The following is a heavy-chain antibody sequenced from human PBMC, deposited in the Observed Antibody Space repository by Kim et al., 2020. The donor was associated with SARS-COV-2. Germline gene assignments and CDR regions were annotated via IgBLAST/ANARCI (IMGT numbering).Heavy chain of an antibody. CDR2: INSDGSST. CDR3: TRGSSGSYPRAFDI. CDR1: GFTFSSYW. J-gene: IGHJ3*02. Sequence: GGSLRLSCAASGFTFSSYWMHWVRQAPGKGLVWVSRINSDGSSTTYADSVKGRFTISRDNATNTLYLQMSSLRAEDTSVYYCTRGSSGSYPRAFDIWGQG. D-gene: IGHD1-26*01. V-gene: IGHV3-74*01.